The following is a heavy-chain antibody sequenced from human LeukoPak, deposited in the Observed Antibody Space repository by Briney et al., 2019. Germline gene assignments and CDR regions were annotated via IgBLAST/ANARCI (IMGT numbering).Heavy chain of an antibody. J-gene: IGHJ3*02. V-gene: IGHV3-30*02. CDR2: IRYDGSNK. CDR1: GFTFSSYG. CDR3: ARGGDGSGSQGLPPISMRFAFDI. D-gene: IGHD3-10*01. Sequence: EGSLRLSCAASGFTFSSYGMHWVRQAPGKGLEWVAFIRYDGSNKYYADSVKGRFTISRDNAKNSLYLQMNSLRAEDTAVYYCARGGDGSGSQGLPPISMRFAFDIWGQGTMVTVSS.